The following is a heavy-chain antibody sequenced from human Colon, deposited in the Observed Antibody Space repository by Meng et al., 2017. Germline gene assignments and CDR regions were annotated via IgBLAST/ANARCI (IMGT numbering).Heavy chain of an antibody. Sequence: QVPLQQWGPGLLKPSETLTLPCAINAGPFSGYYWSWIRQAPGKGLEWIGEINHSGDTHYNPSLKSRVTISVDTSKNQYSLKLSSVTAADTAVYNCARYCASTNCYTGFDFWGQGTLVTVSS. J-gene: IGHJ4*02. CDR1: AGPFSGYY. CDR3: ARYCASTNCYTGFDF. CDR2: INHSGDT. D-gene: IGHD2-2*02. V-gene: IGHV4-34*02.